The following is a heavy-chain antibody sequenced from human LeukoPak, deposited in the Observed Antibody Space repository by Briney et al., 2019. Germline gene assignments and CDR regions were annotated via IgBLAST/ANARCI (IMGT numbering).Heavy chain of an antibody. CDR3: ARHSGPPSSIWYWFDP. Sequence: SETLSLTCTVSGGSISNYYWSWIRQPPGKGLEWIGYIYYSGGTSYNPSLKSRITISVDTSRNQFSLKLSSVTAADTAVYYCARHSGPPSSIWYWFDPWGQGTLVTVSS. V-gene: IGHV4-59*08. J-gene: IGHJ5*02. D-gene: IGHD6-13*01. CDR1: GGSISNYY. CDR2: IYYSGGT.